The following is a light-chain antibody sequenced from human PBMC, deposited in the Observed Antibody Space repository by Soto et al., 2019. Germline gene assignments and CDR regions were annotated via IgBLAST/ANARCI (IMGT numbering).Light chain of an antibody. CDR2: GAS. CDR3: HQYGDSPT. J-gene: IGKJ1*01. Sequence: EIVLTQSPGTLSLCPGERATLSCRASQSVSSSYLAWYQQKPGQAPRLLIYGASSRATGIADTFSGSASGTDFALTISRLEPEDFAVYYCHQYGDSPTFGQGTKVDIK. V-gene: IGKV3-20*01. CDR1: QSVSSSY.